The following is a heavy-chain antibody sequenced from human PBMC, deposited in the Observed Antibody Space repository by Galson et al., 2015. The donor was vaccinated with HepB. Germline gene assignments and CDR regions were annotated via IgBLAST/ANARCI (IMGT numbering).Heavy chain of an antibody. Sequence: SETLSLTCAVSGDSISSDNWWSWVRQPPGMGLEWIGEIYYTGDTNYNPSLKSRVTMSIDRSKNQFPLKLTSVTAADTAVYYCARDHEQELPGYWGQGTLVTVSS. J-gene: IGHJ4*02. CDR1: GDSISSDNW. CDR2: IYYTGDT. CDR3: ARDHEQELPGY. V-gene: IGHV4-4*02. D-gene: IGHD1-7*01.